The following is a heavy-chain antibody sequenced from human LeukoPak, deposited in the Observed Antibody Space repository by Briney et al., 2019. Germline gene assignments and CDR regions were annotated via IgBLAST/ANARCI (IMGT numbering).Heavy chain of an antibody. CDR2: IYTSGST. CDR3: ARDSPYDFWSGYWDWFDP. Sequence: SETLSLTCTVSGGSISSGGYYWSWIRQPAGKGLEWIGRIYTSGSTNYNPSLKSRVTMSVDTSKNQFSLKLSSVTAADTAVYYCARDSPYDFWSGYWDWFDPWGQGTLVTVSS. D-gene: IGHD3-3*01. CDR1: GGSISSGGYY. J-gene: IGHJ5*02. V-gene: IGHV4-61*02.